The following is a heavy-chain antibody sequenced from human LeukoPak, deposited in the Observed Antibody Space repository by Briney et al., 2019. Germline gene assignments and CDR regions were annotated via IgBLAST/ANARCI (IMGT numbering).Heavy chain of an antibody. J-gene: IGHJ5*02. CDR2: INHSGST. V-gene: IGHV4-34*01. D-gene: IGHD2-2*01. CDR3: ARGPGGRLGYCSSTSCSSNWFDP. Sequence: SETLSLTCAVYGGSFSGYYWSWIRQPPGKGLEWIGEINHSGSTNYNPSLKSRVTISVDTSKNQFSLKLSSVTAADTAVYYCARGPGGRLGYCSSTSCSSNWFDPWGQGTLVTVSS. CDR1: GGSFSGYY.